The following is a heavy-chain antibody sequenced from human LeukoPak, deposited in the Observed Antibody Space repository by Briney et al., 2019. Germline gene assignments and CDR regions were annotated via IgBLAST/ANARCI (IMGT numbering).Heavy chain of an antibody. CDR1: GVSISSGGYF. J-gene: IGHJ4*02. CDR2: IYTSGST. V-gene: IGHV4-61*02. Sequence: SETLSLTCTVSGVSISSGGYFWSWIRQPAGKGLEWIGRIYTSGSTNYNPSLKSRVTMSVDTSKNQFSLKLSSVTAADTAVYYCAMLDTFIAVAGYQPEPFDYWGQGTLVTVSS. D-gene: IGHD6-19*01. CDR3: AMLDTFIAVAGYQPEPFDY.